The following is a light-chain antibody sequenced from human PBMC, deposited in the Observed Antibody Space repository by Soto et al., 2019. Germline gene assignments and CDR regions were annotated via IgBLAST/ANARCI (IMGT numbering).Light chain of an antibody. CDR2: GAS. Sequence: EIVLTQSPATLSLSPGEGATLSCRASHIVASTYLAWYQQKPGLAPRLIIYGASNRASGTPDRFSGGGSGTDFTLTISRLEPEDFAVYYCQKYGSSSFTFGQGTKLEMK. V-gene: IGKV3-20*01. J-gene: IGKJ2*01. CDR3: QKYGSSSFT. CDR1: HIVASTY.